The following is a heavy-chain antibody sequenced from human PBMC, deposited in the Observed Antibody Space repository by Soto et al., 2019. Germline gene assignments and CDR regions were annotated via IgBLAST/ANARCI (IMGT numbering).Heavy chain of an antibody. CDR2: IHGSGGST. J-gene: IGHJ4*02. V-gene: IGHV3-23*01. CDR1: GFTFSSYS. D-gene: IGHD4-17*01. Sequence: HPGGSLRLSCAASGFTFSSYSMNWVRQAPGKGLEWVSVIHGSGGSTYYADSVKGRFTISRDNSKNTVDLQMNSLRAEDTAVYYCARGKDRATVTTFDYWGQGTLVTVSS. CDR3: ARGKDRATVTTFDY.